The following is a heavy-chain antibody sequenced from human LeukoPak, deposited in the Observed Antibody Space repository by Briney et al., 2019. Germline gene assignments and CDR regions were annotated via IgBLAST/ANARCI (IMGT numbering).Heavy chain of an antibody. D-gene: IGHD2-8*01. CDR1: GYTFTGYY. Sequence: GASVKVSCKASGYTFTGYYMHWVRQAPGQGLEWMGWINPNSGGTNYAKKFQGRVTMTRDTSISTAYMELSRLRSDDTAVYYCARAGYRTNGVCYYYYSMDVWGKGTTVTVSS. J-gene: IGHJ6*04. V-gene: IGHV1-2*02. CDR2: INPNSGGT. CDR3: ARAGYRTNGVCYYYYSMDV.